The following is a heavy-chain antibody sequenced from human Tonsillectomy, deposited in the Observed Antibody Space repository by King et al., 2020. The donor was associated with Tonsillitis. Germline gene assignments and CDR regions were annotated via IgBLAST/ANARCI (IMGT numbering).Heavy chain of an antibody. D-gene: IGHD3-16*01. V-gene: IGHV1-2*04. CDR2: IDPNSGGT. Sequence: QLVQSGAEVKMPGASVKVSCKASGYTFTGYCIHWVRQAPGQGLEWMGWIDPNSGGTNYEQKFQGWVTMTRDTSISTAYMELSRLRSDDTAVYYCATTRGGSATNPFDFWRQGTLVIVSS. CDR1: GYTFTGYC. CDR3: ATTRGGSATNPFDF. J-gene: IGHJ4*02.